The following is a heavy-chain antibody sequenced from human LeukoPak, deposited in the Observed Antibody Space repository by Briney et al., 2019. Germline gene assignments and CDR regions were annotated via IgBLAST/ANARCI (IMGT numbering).Heavy chain of an antibody. CDR2: INPSGGSA. CDR3: ARDGYCGGDCQAANDAFDI. CDR1: GYTFSIYN. Sequence: ASVKVSCKASGYTFSIYNMHWVRQAPGQGLEWMGIINPSGGSASDAQKLQGRVTMTTYTSTSTAYMELRSLRSDDTAAYYCARDGYCGGDCQAANDAFDIWGQGTMVTVSS. V-gene: IGHV1-46*01. J-gene: IGHJ3*02. D-gene: IGHD2-21*01.